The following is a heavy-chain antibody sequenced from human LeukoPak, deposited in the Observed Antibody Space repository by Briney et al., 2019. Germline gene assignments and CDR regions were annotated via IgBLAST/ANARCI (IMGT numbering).Heavy chain of an antibody. V-gene: IGHV3-30*04. CDR3: AREYYGGNDY. J-gene: IGHJ4*02. D-gene: IGHD4-23*01. CDR2: ISYDGSNK. CDR1: GFTFSSYE. Sequence: GGSLRLSCAASGFTFSSYEMNWVRQAPGKGLEWVAVISYDGSNKYYADSVKGRFTISRDNSKNTLYLQMNSLRAEDTAVYYCAREYYGGNDYWGQGTLVTVSS.